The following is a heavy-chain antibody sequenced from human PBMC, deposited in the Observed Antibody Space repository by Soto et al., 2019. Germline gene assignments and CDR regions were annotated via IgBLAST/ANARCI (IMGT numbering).Heavy chain of an antibody. CDR3: AKGEALLWFGESDYFDY. D-gene: IGHD3-10*01. Sequence: ASVKVSCKASGYTFTSYGISWVRQAPGQGLEWMGWISAYNGNTNYAQKPQGRVTMTTDTSTSTAYMELRSLRSDDTAVYYCAKGEALLWFGESDYFDYWGQGTLVTVSS. CDR2: ISAYNGNT. CDR1: GYTFTSYG. V-gene: IGHV1-18*01. J-gene: IGHJ4*02.